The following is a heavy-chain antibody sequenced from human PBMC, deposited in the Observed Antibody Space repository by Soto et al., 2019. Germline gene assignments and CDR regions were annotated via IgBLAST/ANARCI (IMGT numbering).Heavy chain of an antibody. J-gene: IGHJ6*02. CDR1: GFTFSSYT. Sequence: EVQLLESGGGLGQGGGSLRLSCAASGFTFSSYTMNWVRQAPGKGLEWVSLISARGGSTYYADSVKGRFTISRDNAKNSLFLQMNSLRAEDTAVYYCASVPGSPGYHGLDVWGQGTTVTVSS. CDR3: ASVPGSPGYHGLDV. V-gene: IGHV3-23*01. D-gene: IGHD5-12*01. CDR2: ISARGGST.